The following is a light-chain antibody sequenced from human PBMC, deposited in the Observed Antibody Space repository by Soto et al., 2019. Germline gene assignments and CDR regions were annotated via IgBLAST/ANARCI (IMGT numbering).Light chain of an antibody. V-gene: IGKV3-15*01. J-gene: IGKJ2*01. CDR3: QQYNNWPPMYT. CDR1: QSVSSN. Sequence: EIVMTQSPATLSVSPGERATLSCRASQSVSSNLAWYQQKPGQAPRLLIYAASTMDTGIPVRFSGSGSGTEFTLTISSLQSEDFAVYYCQQYNNWPPMYTFGQGTKLEIK. CDR2: AAS.